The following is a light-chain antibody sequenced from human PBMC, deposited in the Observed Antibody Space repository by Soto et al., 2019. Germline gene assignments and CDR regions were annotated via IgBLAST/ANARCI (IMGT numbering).Light chain of an antibody. CDR3: QQYYDLPIT. Sequence: DMQMTQSPSALSASVGDSVTITCRASQGISNYLAWYQQKPGKVPKLLIDDASNWETGVPSRFSGSGSGTHFTFSIGSLQPEDIAIYYCQQYYDLPITFGQGTRLEIK. CDR1: QGISNY. CDR2: DAS. V-gene: IGKV1-33*01. J-gene: IGKJ5*01.